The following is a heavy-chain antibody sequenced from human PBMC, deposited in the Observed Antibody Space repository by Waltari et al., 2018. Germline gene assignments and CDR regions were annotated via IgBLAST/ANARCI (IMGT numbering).Heavy chain of an antibody. CDR1: GFTFSSYA. J-gene: IGHJ4*02. D-gene: IGHD5-12*01. V-gene: IGHV3-23*01. CDR2: ISGSGGST. Sequence: EVQLLESGGGLVQPGGSLRLSCAASGFTFSSYAMSWVRQAPGKGLEWVAAISGSGGSTYYADSVKGRFTISRDNSKNTLYLQMNSRRAEDTAVYYCAKDEGSGYDLSLFDYWGQGTLVTVSS. CDR3: AKDEGSGYDLSLFDY.